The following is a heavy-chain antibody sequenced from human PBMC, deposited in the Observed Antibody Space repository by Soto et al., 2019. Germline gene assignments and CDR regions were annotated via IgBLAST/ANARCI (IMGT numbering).Heavy chain of an antibody. CDR1: GFTFSSYA. V-gene: IGHV3-23*01. CDR2: ISGSGGNK. D-gene: IGHD2-2*01. CDR3: ARDLVPAAPPDYYYYGMDV. J-gene: IGHJ6*02. Sequence: GGSQRLSCAASGFTFSSYAMSWVRQAPGKGLEWVSAISGSGGNKYYADSVKGRFTISRDNSKNTLYLQMNSLRAEDTAVYYCARDLVPAAPPDYYYYGMDVWGQGTTVTVSS.